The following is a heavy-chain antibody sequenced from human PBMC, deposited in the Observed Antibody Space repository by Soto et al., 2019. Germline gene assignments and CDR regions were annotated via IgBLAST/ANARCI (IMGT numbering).Heavy chain of an antibody. D-gene: IGHD3-9*01. Sequence: GGSLRLSCAASGFTFSSYAMSWVRQAPGKGLEWVSAISGSGGSTYYADSVKGRFTISRDNSKNTLYLQMNSLRAEDTAVYYCARHVKFDWFDTRYYFDYWGQGTLVTVSS. CDR2: ISGSGGST. CDR1: GFTFSSYA. J-gene: IGHJ4*02. CDR3: ARHVKFDWFDTRYYFDY. V-gene: IGHV3-23*01.